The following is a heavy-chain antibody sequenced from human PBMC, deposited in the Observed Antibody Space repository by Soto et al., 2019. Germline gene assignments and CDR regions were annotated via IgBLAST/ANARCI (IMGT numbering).Heavy chain of an antibody. CDR1: GGSISSYY. J-gene: IGHJ5*02. CDR2: IYTSGST. Sequence: PSETLSLTCTVSGGSISSYYWSWIRQPAGKGLEWIGRIYTSGSTNYNPSLKSRVTMPVDTSKNQFSLKLSSVTAADTAVYYCARDGPLAYCGGDCYSDNWFDPWGQGTLVTV. D-gene: IGHD2-21*02. V-gene: IGHV4-4*07. CDR3: ARDGPLAYCGGDCYSDNWFDP.